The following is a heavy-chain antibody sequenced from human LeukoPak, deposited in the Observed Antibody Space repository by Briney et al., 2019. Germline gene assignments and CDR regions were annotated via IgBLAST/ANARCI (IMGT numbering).Heavy chain of an antibody. J-gene: IGHJ4*02. CDR1: GYTFTSYY. CDR3: ASLSAYYYDSSGQTSLDY. Sequence: SVKVSCKASGYTFTSYYMHWVRQAPGQGLEWMGGIIPIFGTANYAQKFQGRVTITADESTSTAYMELSSLRSEDTAVYYCASLSAYYYDSSGQTSLDYWGQGTLVTVSS. D-gene: IGHD3-22*01. CDR2: IIPIFGTA. V-gene: IGHV1-69*13.